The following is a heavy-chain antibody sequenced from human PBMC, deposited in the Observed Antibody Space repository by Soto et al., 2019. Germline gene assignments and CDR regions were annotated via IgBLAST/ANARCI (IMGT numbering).Heavy chain of an antibody. Sequence: QVQLQESGPGLVKPSQTLSLTCTVSGGSISSGDYYWSWIRQHPGKGLEWIGYIYYSGSTYYNPSPKSRVTISVDTSKNRFSLKLSSVTAAGTAVYYCARWWSGSRQGFDPWGQGTLVTVSS. CDR2: IYYSGST. CDR3: ARWWSGSRQGFDP. V-gene: IGHV4-31*03. J-gene: IGHJ5*02. CDR1: GGSISSGDYY. D-gene: IGHD3-3*01.